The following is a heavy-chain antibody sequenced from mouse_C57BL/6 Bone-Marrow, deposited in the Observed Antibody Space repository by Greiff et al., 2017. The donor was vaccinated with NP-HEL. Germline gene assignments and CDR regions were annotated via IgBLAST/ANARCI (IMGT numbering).Heavy chain of an antibody. D-gene: IGHD4-1*02. Sequence: EVKLMESGGGLVQPGGSLKLSCAASGFNFSDYGMAWVRQAPRTGPEWVAFISNLAYSIYYADTVTGRFTISRENAKNTLYLEMSSLRSEDTAMYYCASLNWDEAMDYWGQGTSVTVSS. V-gene: IGHV5-15*01. CDR1: GFNFSDYG. J-gene: IGHJ4*01. CDR2: ISNLAYSI. CDR3: ASLNWDEAMDY.